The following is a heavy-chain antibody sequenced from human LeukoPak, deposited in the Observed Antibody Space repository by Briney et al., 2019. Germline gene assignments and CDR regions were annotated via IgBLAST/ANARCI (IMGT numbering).Heavy chain of an antibody. Sequence: GESLKISCKGSGSSFTSYWIGWVRQLPGKGLEWMGIIYPGDSDTRYSPSFQGQVTISADKSISTPYLQWSSLKASDTAMYYCARHPGSAYYYYYYMDVWGKGTTVTVSS. V-gene: IGHV5-51*01. D-gene: IGHD1-14*01. CDR3: ARHPGSAYYYYYYMDV. J-gene: IGHJ6*03. CDR1: GSSFTSYW. CDR2: IYPGDSDT.